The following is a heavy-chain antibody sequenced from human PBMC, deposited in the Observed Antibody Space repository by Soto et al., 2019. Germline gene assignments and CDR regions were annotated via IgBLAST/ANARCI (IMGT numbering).Heavy chain of an antibody. CDR2: IIPIFGTA. V-gene: IGHV1-69*06. Sequence: ASVKLRCKSSGGTLSSYAIIWVRQAPGQGLEWMGGIIPIFGTANYAQKFQGRVTITADKSTSTAYMELSSLRSEDTAVYYCARDGTMVRGVIDPQGWFAPWGQGTPVTVS. D-gene: IGHD3-10*01. J-gene: IGHJ5*02. CDR3: ARDGTMVRGVIDPQGWFAP. CDR1: GGTLSSYA.